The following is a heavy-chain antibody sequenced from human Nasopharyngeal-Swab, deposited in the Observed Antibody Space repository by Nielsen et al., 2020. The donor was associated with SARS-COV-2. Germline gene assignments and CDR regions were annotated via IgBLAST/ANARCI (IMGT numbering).Heavy chain of an antibody. V-gene: IGHV3-21*01. Sequence: GESLKISCAASGFTFHNYNFNWVRQAPGKGLEWVSSISSSSYIYYADSVKGRFTISRDNAKNSLYLQMNSLRAEDTAVYYCARDGLDYDFWSAYFMDVWGQGTTVTVSS. CDR1: GFTFHNYN. CDR3: ARDGLDYDFWSAYFMDV. CDR2: ISSSSYI. J-gene: IGHJ6*02. D-gene: IGHD3-3*01.